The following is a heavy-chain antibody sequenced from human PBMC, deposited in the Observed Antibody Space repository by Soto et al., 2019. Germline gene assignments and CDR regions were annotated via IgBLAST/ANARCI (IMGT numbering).Heavy chain of an antibody. CDR1: GGSITGYH. CDR3: ARHGVAAFDY. D-gene: IGHD6-13*01. Sequence: NPSETLSLTCTVSGGSITGYHWSWIRQPPGKGLEWIGYIYYSGSTKYNVSLKSRVTISVDTSKNQFSLKLSSVTAADTAVYYCARHGVAAFDYWGQGTLVTVSS. CDR2: IYYSGST. J-gene: IGHJ4*02. V-gene: IGHV4-59*08.